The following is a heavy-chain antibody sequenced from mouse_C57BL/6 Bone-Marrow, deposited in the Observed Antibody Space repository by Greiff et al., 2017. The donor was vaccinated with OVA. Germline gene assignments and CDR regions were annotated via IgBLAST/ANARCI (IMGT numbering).Heavy chain of an antibody. V-gene: IGHV10-1*01. CDR2: IRSKSNNYAT. D-gene: IGHD1-1*01. Sequence: EVQLVESGGGLVQPKGSLKLSCAASGFSFNTYAMNWVRQAPGKGLEWVARIRSKSNNYATYYADSVKDRFTISRDDSESMLYLQMNNLKTEDTAMYYCVRGYGSSLYYYAMDYWGQGTSVTVSS. CDR1: GFSFNTYA. CDR3: VRGYGSSLYYYAMDY. J-gene: IGHJ4*01.